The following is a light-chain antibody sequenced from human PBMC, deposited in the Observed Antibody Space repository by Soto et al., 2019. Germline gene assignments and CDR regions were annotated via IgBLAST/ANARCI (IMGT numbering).Light chain of an antibody. Sequence: DIQMTESPSSLSASVEDRVIITCRASQSISNHLNWYQQKPGKAPKLLSLAASSLQRGVPSRCSGSRSGPDFTLTISSLQPEAFATYYCQQSYSSPPTFGQGTKVDI. CDR3: QQSYSSPPT. J-gene: IGKJ1*01. V-gene: IGKV1-39*01. CDR2: AAS. CDR1: QSISNH.